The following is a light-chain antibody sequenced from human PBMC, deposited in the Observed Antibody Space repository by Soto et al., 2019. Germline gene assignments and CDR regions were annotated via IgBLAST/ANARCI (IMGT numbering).Light chain of an antibody. Sequence: EIVLTQSPATLSLAPGERATVSCRASQSVSSYLAWYQQKPGQAPRLLIYDASNRATGIPARFSGSGSGTDFTLTISSLEPEDFAVYYCQQRSNLPPGTFGQGRRLEIK. CDR3: QQRSNLPPGT. V-gene: IGKV3-11*01. CDR1: QSVSSY. J-gene: IGKJ5*01. CDR2: DAS.